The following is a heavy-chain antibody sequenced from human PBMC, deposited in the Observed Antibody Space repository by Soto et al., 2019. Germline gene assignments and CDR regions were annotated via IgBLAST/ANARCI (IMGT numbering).Heavy chain of an antibody. J-gene: IGHJ4*02. Sequence: QVQLVQSGAEVKKPGSSVKVSCKVSGDTFSTYTISWVRQAPGQGLEWMGRINPVFGHPNHSQKFQGRVTITADKSTSTSYLEMTGLRSEDTAVYYCAFDLKAGLVYFDNWGQGTLVTVSS. D-gene: IGHD2-8*02. CDR1: GDTFSTYT. CDR3: AFDLKAGLVYFDN. CDR2: INPVFGHP. V-gene: IGHV1-69*02.